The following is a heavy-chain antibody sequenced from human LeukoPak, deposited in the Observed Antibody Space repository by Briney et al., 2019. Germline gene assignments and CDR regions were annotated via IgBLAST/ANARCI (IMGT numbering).Heavy chain of an antibody. CDR3: ARAPNRRSGSYYNRGYYYYGMDV. CDR1: GGSVSSGSYY. V-gene: IGHV4-61*01. CDR2: IYYSGST. J-gene: IGHJ6*02. Sequence: PSETLSLTCTVSGGSVSSGSYYWSRIRQPPGKGLEWIGYIYYSGSTNYNPSLKSRVTISVDTSKNQFSLKLSSVTAADTAVYYCARAPNRRSGSYYNRGYYYYGMDVWGQGTTVTVSS. D-gene: IGHD3-10*01.